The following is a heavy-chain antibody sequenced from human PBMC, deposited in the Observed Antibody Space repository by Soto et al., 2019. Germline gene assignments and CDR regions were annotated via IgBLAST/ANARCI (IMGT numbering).Heavy chain of an antibody. D-gene: IGHD5-18*01. J-gene: IGHJ4*02. CDR1: GFSLNTRGVG. CDR2: IYWVDDE. Sequence: QITLKDSGPPLVKPTQTLTLTCTFSGFSLNTRGVGVGWIRKPPGKALEWLALIYWVDDEGYSPSLRSRLTTTKDTSKNHVVITITNMDPVDSATYYCAHRPRGYSYHFDYWGQGTLVTVSS. V-gene: IGHV2-5*02. CDR3: AHRPRGYSYHFDY.